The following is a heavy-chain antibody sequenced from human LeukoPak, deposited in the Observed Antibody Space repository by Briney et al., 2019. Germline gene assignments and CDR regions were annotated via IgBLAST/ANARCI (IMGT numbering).Heavy chain of an antibody. V-gene: IGHV1-46*01. CDR2: INPSGGST. J-gene: IGHJ4*02. Sequence: GASVKVSCKASGYTFTSYYMHWVRQAPGQGLEWMGIINPSGGSTSYAQKFQGRVTMTRDTSTSTVYMELSSLRSEDTAVYYCARAHLGDYGDYEGYFDYWGQGTLVTVSS. CDR3: ARAHLGDYGDYEGYFDY. D-gene: IGHD4-17*01. CDR1: GYTFTSYY.